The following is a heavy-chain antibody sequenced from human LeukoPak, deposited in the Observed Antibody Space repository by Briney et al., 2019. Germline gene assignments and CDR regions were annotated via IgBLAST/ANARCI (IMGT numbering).Heavy chain of an antibody. Sequence: GEALKISRKGSGYSFTSYWIGWVRQMPGKGLEWMGIIYPGDSDTRYSPSFQGQVTISAAKSISTAYLQWSSLKASDTAMYYCARGNYYDSSGYYYVHGYWGQGTLVTVSS. V-gene: IGHV5-51*01. CDR2: IYPGDSDT. D-gene: IGHD3-22*01. CDR1: GYSFTSYW. CDR3: ARGNYYDSSGYYYVHGY. J-gene: IGHJ4*02.